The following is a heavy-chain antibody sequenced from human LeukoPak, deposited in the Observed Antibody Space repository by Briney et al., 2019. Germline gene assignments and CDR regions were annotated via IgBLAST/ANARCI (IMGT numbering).Heavy chain of an antibody. CDR3: ARTSNHITNYYYGMDV. J-gene: IGHJ6*02. D-gene: IGHD1-14*01. V-gene: IGHV4-59*01. CDR1: GGSISSYY. CDR2: IYYSGST. Sequence: SETLSLTCTVSGGSISSYYWSWIRQPPGQGLEWIGYIYYSGSTNYNPSLKSRVTISVDTSKNQFSLKLSSETVADTAVYYCARTSNHITNYYYGMDVWGQGTTVTVSS.